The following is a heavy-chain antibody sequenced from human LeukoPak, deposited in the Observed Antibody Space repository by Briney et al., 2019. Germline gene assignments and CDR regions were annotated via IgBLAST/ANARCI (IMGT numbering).Heavy chain of an antibody. CDR3: ARDRPTGDFDY. CDR2: IKQDGSEK. J-gene: IGHJ4*02. D-gene: IGHD7-27*01. V-gene: IGHV3-7*01. Sequence: PGGSLRLSCAASGFSFTNYWMSWVRQAPGKGLEWVANIKQDGSEKNYEDSVKGRFTISRDNAQNSLYLQMNSLRAEDTAVFYCARDRPTGDFDYWGQGTLVTVSS. CDR1: GFSFTNYW.